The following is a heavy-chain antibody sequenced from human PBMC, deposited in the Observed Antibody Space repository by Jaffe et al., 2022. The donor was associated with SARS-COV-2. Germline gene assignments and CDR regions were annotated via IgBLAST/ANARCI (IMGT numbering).Heavy chain of an antibody. V-gene: IGHV3-53*01. Sequence: EVQLVESGGGLIQPGGSLRLSCAASGFTVSSNYMSWVRQAPGKGLEWVSVIYSGGSTYYADSVKGRFTISRDNSKNTLYLQMNSLRAEDTAVYYCARDRIAAAAPYYYGMDVWGQGTTVTVSS. D-gene: IGHD6-13*01. J-gene: IGHJ6*02. CDR3: ARDRIAAAAPYYYGMDV. CDR2: IYSGGST. CDR1: GFTVSSNY.